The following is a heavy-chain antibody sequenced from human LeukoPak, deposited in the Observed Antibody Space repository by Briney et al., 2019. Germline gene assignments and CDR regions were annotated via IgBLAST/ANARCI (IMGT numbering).Heavy chain of an antibody. CDR2: IYYSGST. CDR1: GGSISSYY. D-gene: IGHD6-13*01. J-gene: IGHJ4*02. V-gene: IGHV4-59*01. CDR3: ARSDGSSSQPPAIDY. Sequence: PSETLSLTCTVSGGSISSYYWSWIRQPPGKGLEWIGYIYYSGSTNYNPSLKSRVTISVDTSKNQFSLRLSSVTAADTAVYYCARSDGSSSQPPAIDYWGQGTLVTVPS.